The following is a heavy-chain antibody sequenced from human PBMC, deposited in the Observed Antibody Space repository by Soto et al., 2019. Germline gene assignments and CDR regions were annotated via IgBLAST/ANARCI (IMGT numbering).Heavy chain of an antibody. Sequence: PSETLSLTCTVFGDSISSGGYYWSWIRQHAGTGLEWIGYIYYSGSTYYNPSLKSRVTISLDTSKNQFSLCLNSVTAADTAVYYCVTGNAWGVLLYYWGQGTLVTVSS. CDR3: VTGNAWGVLLYY. CDR2: IYYSGST. D-gene: IGHD3-16*01. V-gene: IGHV4-31*03. J-gene: IGHJ4*02. CDR1: GDSISSGGYY.